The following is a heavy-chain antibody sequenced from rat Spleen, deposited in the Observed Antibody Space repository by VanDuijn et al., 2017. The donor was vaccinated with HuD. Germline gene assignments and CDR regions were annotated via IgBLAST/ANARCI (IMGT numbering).Heavy chain of an antibody. J-gene: IGHJ1*01. CDR3: ARYRYYDGTYYYALRYFDF. CDR1: GYSITSNY. CDR2: ISYSGST. V-gene: IGHV3-1*01. D-gene: IGHD1-12*02. Sequence: EVQLQESGPGLVKPSQSLSLTCSVTGYSITSNYWGWIRKFPGNKMEWIGHISYSGSTSYNPSLKSRIPITRDTSKNQFFLQLNSVTTEDTATHYCARYRYYDGTYYYALRYFDFWGPGTMVTVSS.